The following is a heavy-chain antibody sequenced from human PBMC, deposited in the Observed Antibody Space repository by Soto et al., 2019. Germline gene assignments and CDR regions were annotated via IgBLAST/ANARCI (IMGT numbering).Heavy chain of an antibody. CDR1: GGSFSGYY. D-gene: IGHD6-19*01. V-gene: IGHV4-34*01. CDR3: ASEQSDDNYFDP. CDR2: INHSGST. J-gene: IGHJ5*02. Sequence: PSATLSLTCAVYGGSFSGYYRSWIRQPPGKGLEWIGEINHSGSTNYNPSLKSRVTISVDTPKYHFSLKLSSVTAADTAVYYCASEQSDDNYFDPWGQGTLVTVSS.